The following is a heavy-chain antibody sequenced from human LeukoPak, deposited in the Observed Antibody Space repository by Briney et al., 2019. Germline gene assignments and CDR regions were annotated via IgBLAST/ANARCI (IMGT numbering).Heavy chain of an antibody. CDR1: GYTFTSYY. Sequence: ASVKVSCKASGYTFTSYYMHWVRQAPGQGLEWMGVINPSGGSTSYAQKFQGRVTMTRDTSTSTVYMELSSLRSEDTAVYYCARDQLSYAYGMDVWGQGTTVTVSS. J-gene: IGHJ6*02. D-gene: IGHD2-2*01. V-gene: IGHV1-46*01. CDR3: ARDQLSYAYGMDV. CDR2: INPSGGST.